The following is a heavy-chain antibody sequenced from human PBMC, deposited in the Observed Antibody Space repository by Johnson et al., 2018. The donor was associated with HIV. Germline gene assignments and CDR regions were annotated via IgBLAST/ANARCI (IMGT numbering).Heavy chain of an antibody. CDR1: GSTFSSYG. CDR3: ARSDRAEGGRGDAFHI. V-gene: IGHV3-30*03. J-gene: IGHJ3*02. Sequence: QVQLVESGGGLVQPGGSLRLSCATSGSTFSSYGMHWVRQAPGKGLEWVAVISYDGSNKYYADSVQGRLTISRDNSKNTLYLQMNSLSAGETAVYYCARSDRAEGGRGDAFHIWGQGTMVTVSS. D-gene: IGHD3-16*01. CDR2: ISYDGSNK.